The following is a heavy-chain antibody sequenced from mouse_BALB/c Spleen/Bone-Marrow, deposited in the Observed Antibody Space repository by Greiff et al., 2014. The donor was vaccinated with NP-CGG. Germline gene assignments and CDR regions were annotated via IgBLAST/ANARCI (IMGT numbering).Heavy chain of an antibody. J-gene: IGHJ2*01. CDR3: ARKVVRSYFDY. CDR1: GYSITSDYA. D-gene: IGHD1-1*01. CDR2: IRYSGGT. Sequence: VQLQQPGPGLVKPSQSLSLTCTVTGYSITSDYAWNWIRQFPGNKLEWMGFIRYSGGTSYNPSLKSRISITRDTSKNQFFPQLNSVTTEDTATYYCARKVVRSYFDYWGQGTTLTVSS. V-gene: IGHV3-2*02.